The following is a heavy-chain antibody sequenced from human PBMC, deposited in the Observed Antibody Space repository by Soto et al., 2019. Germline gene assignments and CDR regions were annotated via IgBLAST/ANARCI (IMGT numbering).Heavy chain of an antibody. D-gene: IGHD1-1*01. Sequence: QVHLVQSGAEVKKPGASVKVSCKGSGYGFTTYGITWVRQAPGQGLEWMAWISAHNGNTNYAQKLQGRVTVTRDTSTSTPYMELRGLRSDDTAVYYCARGRYGDYWGQGARVTVSS. CDR3: ARGRYGDY. CDR1: GYGFTTYG. J-gene: IGHJ4*02. V-gene: IGHV1-18*01. CDR2: ISAHNGNT.